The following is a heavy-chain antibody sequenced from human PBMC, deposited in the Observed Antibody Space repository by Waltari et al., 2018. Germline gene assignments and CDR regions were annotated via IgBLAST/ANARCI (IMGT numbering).Heavy chain of an antibody. D-gene: IGHD3-10*01. CDR2: INPKRGGK. CDR3: AAGGSGRMMRWYGMDV. CDR1: GYTFTGYY. Sequence: QVQLVQSGAEVKQPGASVKVSCKASGYTFTGYYMHWVRQAPGQGLGWRGRINPKRGGKNEGKKFQGKVTMTMDTYISTAYMERSRLRCDDTAVYYGAAGGSGRMMRWYGMDVWGQGTTVTVSS. V-gene: IGHV1-2*06. J-gene: IGHJ6*02.